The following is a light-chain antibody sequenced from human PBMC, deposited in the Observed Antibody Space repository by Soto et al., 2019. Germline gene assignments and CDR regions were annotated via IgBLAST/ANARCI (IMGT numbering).Light chain of an antibody. Sequence: TQSPSTLSVSPGERVTLSCRASQSVDINLAWYQQKPGQAPRLLIYGASTRATDMPDRFSGSGSGTDFTLTISRLEPEDFAVYYCQQYGSSITFGQGTRLEIK. V-gene: IGKV3-20*01. CDR1: QSVDIN. J-gene: IGKJ5*01. CDR3: QQYGSSIT. CDR2: GAS.